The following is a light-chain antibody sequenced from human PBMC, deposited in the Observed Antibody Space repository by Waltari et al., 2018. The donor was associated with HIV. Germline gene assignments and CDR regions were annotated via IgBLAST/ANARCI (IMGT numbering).Light chain of an antibody. Sequence: QSVLTQPPSVSGAPGQRVTISCTGSSSNIGAGYDVHWYQQLPGTAPKLLIYANNNRASGVPDRFSGSKFGPSASLAITGLQAEDEADYYCSSYSSSSTWIFGGGTKLTVL. J-gene: IGLJ3*02. CDR3: SSYSSSSTWI. CDR2: ANN. CDR1: SSNIGAGYD. V-gene: IGLV1-40*01.